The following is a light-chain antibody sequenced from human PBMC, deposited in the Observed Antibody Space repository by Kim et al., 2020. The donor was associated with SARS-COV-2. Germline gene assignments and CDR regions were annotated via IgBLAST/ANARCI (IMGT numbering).Light chain of an antibody. CDR3: QQANSFPIT. V-gene: IGKV1D-12*01. CDR1: QDISTW. Sequence: DIQMTQSPSSVSASVGDRVTITCRASQDISTWLAWYQQKPGKAPNLLISAASNLQSGVQSRFSGSGSGTDFSLTINSLQPEDFATYYCQQANSFPITFGQGTRLEIK. J-gene: IGKJ5*01. CDR2: AAS.